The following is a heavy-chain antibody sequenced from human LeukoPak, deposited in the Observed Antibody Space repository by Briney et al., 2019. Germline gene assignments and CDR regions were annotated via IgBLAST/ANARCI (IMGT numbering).Heavy chain of an antibody. J-gene: IGHJ4*02. V-gene: IGHV4-59*01. CDR2: IYNGGNI. Sequence: PSETLSLTCTVSGASISSYYWNWIRQTPSNGLEWIASIYNGGNINYNPSLKSRVTISMDTSKSNFSLSLSSVTAADTAVYFCARASDIAVTGFDCWGQGLLVTVSA. D-gene: IGHD6-19*01. CDR1: GASISSYY. CDR3: ARASDIAVTGFDC.